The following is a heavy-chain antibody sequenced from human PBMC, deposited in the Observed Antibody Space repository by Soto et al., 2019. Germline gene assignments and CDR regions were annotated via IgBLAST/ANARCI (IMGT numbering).Heavy chain of an antibody. D-gene: IGHD3-3*01. CDR3: ARGQRFLGVAGWFGP. Sequence: QVQLQESGPGLVKPSQTLSLTCTVSGDSISSGDYYWSWIRQPPGKGLEWIGYVYYSGSTYYSPSLKSRVTMSVDTSKDQFSLKLSSVTAADTAVYYCARGQRFLGVAGWFGPWGQGTLVTVSS. CDR2: VYYSGST. CDR1: GDSISSGDYY. J-gene: IGHJ5*02. V-gene: IGHV4-30-4*01.